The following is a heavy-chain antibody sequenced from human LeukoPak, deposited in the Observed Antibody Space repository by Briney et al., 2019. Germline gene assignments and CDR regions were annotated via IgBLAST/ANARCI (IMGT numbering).Heavy chain of an antibody. Sequence: GASVKVSCKASGYSFTTYYIHWVRQAPGQGLEWMGIISPSGGSTSYAQKFQGRVTMTRDTSTSTVYMELSSLRSEDTAVYYCTRTYYYDSSGYYYGRDAFYIWCQGTMVTVSS. CDR3: TRTYYYDSSGYYYGRDAFYI. V-gene: IGHV1-46*01. J-gene: IGHJ3*02. CDR2: ISPSGGST. CDR1: GYSFTTYY. D-gene: IGHD3-22*01.